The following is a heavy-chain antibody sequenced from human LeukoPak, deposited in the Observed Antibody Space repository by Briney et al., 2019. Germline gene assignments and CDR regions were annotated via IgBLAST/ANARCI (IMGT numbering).Heavy chain of an antibody. CDR2: IYPGDSDT. J-gene: IGHJ4*02. D-gene: IGHD2-8*01. CDR1: GYSFTNYW. CDR3: ARLLNVRPPDY. V-gene: IGHV5-51*01. Sequence: GESLKISCKGSGYSFTNYWIGWVRQMPGTGLEWMGIIYPGDSDTRYSPSFQGQVTISVDKSISTAYLQWSSLKAADTAMYYCARLLNVRPPDYWGQGTLVTVSS.